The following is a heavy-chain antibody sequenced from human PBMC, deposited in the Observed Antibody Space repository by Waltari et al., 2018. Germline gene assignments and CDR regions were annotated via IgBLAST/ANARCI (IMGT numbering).Heavy chain of an antibody. CDR3: ARRIAARQNYYYYYYMDV. J-gene: IGHJ6*03. V-gene: IGHV4-39*01. Sequence: QLQLQESGPGLVKPSETLSLTCTVSGGSISSSSYYWGWIRQPPGKGLEWIGSIYYSGSTYYNPSLKSRVTISVDTSKNQFSLKLSSVTAADTAVYYCARRIAARQNYYYYYYMDVWGKGTTVTVSS. D-gene: IGHD6-6*01. CDR2: IYYSGST. CDR1: GGSISSSSYY.